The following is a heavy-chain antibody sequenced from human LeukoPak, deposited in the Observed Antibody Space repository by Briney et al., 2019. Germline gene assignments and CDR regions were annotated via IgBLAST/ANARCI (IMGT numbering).Heavy chain of an antibody. CDR1: GVSISSYY. CDR3: ARHKRSSRTQVPYFDY. CDR2: IYTSGST. D-gene: IGHD6-13*01. V-gene: IGHV4-4*07. J-gene: IGHJ4*02. Sequence: SETLSLTCTVSGVSISSYYWSWIRQPAGKGLEWIGRIYTSGSTNYNPSLKSRVTMSVDTSKNQFSLKLSSVTAADTAVYYCARHKRSSRTQVPYFDYWGQGTLVTVSS.